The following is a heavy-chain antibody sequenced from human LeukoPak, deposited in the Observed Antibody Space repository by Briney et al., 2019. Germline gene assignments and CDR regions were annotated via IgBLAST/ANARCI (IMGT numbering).Heavy chain of an antibody. D-gene: IGHD6-13*01. CDR1: GYTVETGYY. V-gene: IGHV4-38-2*02. CDR2: IYRSATT. J-gene: IGHJ5*02. Sequence: SETLSLTCTVSGYTVETGYYWAWLRQPPGKGLEWIGSIYRSATTYYNPSLKSRVTISVDTSKNQFSLKLSSVTAADTAVYYCASIAAAGTFWFDPWGQGTLVTVSS. CDR3: ASIAAAGTFWFDP.